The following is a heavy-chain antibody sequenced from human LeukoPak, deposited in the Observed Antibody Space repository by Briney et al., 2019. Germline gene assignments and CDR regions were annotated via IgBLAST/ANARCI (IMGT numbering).Heavy chain of an antibody. J-gene: IGHJ4*02. Sequence: SETLSLTCTVSGGSISSYNSYWGWIRQPPGKGLEWIGSMYYSGSTYYNPSPKSRVTISVDTSKNQFSLKLTSVTAADTAVYYCASNHGAAAFAQGPTGLDYWGQGTLVTVSS. V-gene: IGHV4-39*01. CDR2: MYYSGST. CDR1: GGSISSYNSY. CDR3: ASNHGAAAFAQGPTGLDY. D-gene: IGHD6-13*01.